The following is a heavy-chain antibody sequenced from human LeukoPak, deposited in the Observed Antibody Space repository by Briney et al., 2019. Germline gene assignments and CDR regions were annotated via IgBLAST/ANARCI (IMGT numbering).Heavy chain of an antibody. D-gene: IGHD3-9*01. CDR3: ARFKALRYFDWSTYYFDY. CDR2: INHSGST. V-gene: IGHV4-34*01. CDR1: GGSFRGYY. J-gene: IGHJ4*02. Sequence: SETLSLTCAVYGGSFRGYYWSWIRQPPGKGLEWIGEINHSGSTNYNPSLKSRVTISVDTSKNQFSLKLSSVTAADTAVYYCARFKALRYFDWSTYYFDYWGQGTLVTVSS.